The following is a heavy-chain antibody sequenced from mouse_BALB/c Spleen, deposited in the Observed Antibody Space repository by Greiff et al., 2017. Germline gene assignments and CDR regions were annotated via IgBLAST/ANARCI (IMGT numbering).Heavy chain of an antibody. CDR3: ARGGSSSWFAY. D-gene: IGHD1-1*01. J-gene: IGHJ3*01. Sequence: DVMLVESGGGLVQPGGSLKLSCAASGFTFSSYTMSWVRQTPEKRLEWVAYISNGGGSTYYPDTVKGRFTISRDNAKNTLYLQMSSLKSEDTAMYYCARGGSSSWFAYWGQGTLVTVSA. CDR1: GFTFSSYT. V-gene: IGHV5-12-2*01. CDR2: ISNGGGST.